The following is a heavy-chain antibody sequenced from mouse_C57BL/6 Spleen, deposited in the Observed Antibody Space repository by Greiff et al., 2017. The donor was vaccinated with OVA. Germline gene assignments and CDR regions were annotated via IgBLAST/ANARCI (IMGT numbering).Heavy chain of an antibody. CDR2: INTGSGGT. Sequence: QVHVKQSGAELVRPGTSVKVSCKASGYAFTNSLIEWVKQRPGQGLEWIGVINTGSGGTNYNEKFKGKATLTADKSSSTAYMQLSSLTSEDSAVYFCAMDYDYDDYYAMDYWGQGTSVTVSS. CDR1: GYAFTNSL. CDR3: AMDYDYDDYYAMDY. V-gene: IGHV1-54*01. D-gene: IGHD2-4*01. J-gene: IGHJ4*01.